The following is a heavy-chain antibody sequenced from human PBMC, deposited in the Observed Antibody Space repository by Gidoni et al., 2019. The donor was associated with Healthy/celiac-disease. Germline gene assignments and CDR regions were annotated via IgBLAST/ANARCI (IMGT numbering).Heavy chain of an antibody. V-gene: IGHV1-24*01. J-gene: IGHJ6*02. CDR1: GYTLTELS. D-gene: IGHD3-3*01. CDR2: FDPEDGET. CDR3: ATAPPIFGVVIDYYYYGMDV. Sequence: QVQLVQSGAEVKKPGASVKVSCKVSGYTLTELSMHWVRQAPGKGLEWMGGFDPEDGETIYAQKFQGRVTMTEDTSTDTAYMELSSLRSEDTAVYYCATAPPIFGVVIDYYYYGMDVWGQGTTVTVSS.